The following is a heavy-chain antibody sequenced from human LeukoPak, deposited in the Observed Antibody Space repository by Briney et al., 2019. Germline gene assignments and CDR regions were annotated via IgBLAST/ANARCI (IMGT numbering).Heavy chain of an antibody. CDR2: INPNSGGT. Sequence: ASVKVSCEASGYTFTGYYMHWVRQAPGQGLEWMGWINPNSGGTNYAQKFQGRVTMTRDTSISTAYMELSRLRSDDTAVYYCARTRYGSGSYLVDYWGQGTLVTVSS. CDR3: ARTRYGSGSYLVDY. D-gene: IGHD3-10*01. V-gene: IGHV1-2*02. CDR1: GYTFTGYY. J-gene: IGHJ4*02.